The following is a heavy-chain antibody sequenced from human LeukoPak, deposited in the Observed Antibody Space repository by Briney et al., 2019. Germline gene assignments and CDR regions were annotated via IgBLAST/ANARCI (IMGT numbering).Heavy chain of an antibody. V-gene: IGHV3-48*03. CDR2: ISSKRTTI. CDR3: ARDSTSLPI. J-gene: IGHJ6*04. CDR1: RFTLSSYE. D-gene: IGHD2-2*01. Sequence: GGSLRPSCAVARFTLSSYEMNWVRQAPGKGLEWVSYISSKRTTIYYADSVKGRFTINRDNAKNSLYLQMNSLRAEDTAVYYCARDSTSLPIWGKGTTVTVSS.